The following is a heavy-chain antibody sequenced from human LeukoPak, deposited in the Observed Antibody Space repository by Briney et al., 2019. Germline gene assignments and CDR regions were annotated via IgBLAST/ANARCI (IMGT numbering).Heavy chain of an antibody. D-gene: IGHD1-1*01. Sequence: PGGSLRLSCAASGFTFSNAWMSWVRQAPGKGLEWVASIKQDGSEKYYVDSVKGRFTVSRDNAENSLYLQMNSLRAEDTAVYFCARLTSGVTTFVYWGQGTLVTVSS. CDR3: ARLTSGVTTFVY. J-gene: IGHJ4*02. V-gene: IGHV3-7*01. CDR2: IKQDGSEK. CDR1: GFTFSNAW.